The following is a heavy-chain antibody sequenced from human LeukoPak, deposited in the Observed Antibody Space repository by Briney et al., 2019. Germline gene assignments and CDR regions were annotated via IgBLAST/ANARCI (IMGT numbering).Heavy chain of an antibody. J-gene: IGHJ5*02. Sequence: SETLALTCSVSGRSVSSYYWSWIRQPAGKGLEWIGRISASGSSNYNPSLRSRVIMSVDTPKNQFSLNLSSVTAADTAVYYCATEGGGPRWLDPWGQGTLVTVSS. CDR3: ATEGGGPRWLDP. D-gene: IGHD6-25*01. CDR1: GRSVSSYY. CDR2: ISASGSS. V-gene: IGHV4-4*07.